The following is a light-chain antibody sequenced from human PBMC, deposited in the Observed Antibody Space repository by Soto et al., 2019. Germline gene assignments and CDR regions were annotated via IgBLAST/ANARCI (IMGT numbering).Light chain of an antibody. J-gene: IGKJ4*01. CDR3: LQSYRTPLT. Sequence: DIQMTQSPSSLSASVRDRVTITCRASQSINNYLSWYQQKPGKAPNLLIFGASTLQSGVPSRFSGSGSGTDFTLTISSLQPEDFATYYCLQSYRTPLTFGGGTKVEIK. CDR2: GAS. V-gene: IGKV1-39*01. CDR1: QSINNY.